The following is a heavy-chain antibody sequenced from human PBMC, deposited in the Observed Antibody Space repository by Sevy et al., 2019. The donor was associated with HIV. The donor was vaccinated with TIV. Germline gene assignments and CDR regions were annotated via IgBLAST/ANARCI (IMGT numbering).Heavy chain of an antibody. CDR3: TAGDLGRFDY. D-gene: IGHD3-16*01. V-gene: IGHV3-73*01. CDR2: IRSKANNYAT. J-gene: IGHJ4*02. CDR1: GFTFSGAA. Sequence: GGSLRLSCAASGFTFSGAAMFWVRQASGKGLDWIGRIRSKANNYATVYGASVKGRFIISRDDSKITTYLQMNSLKIEDTAVYYCTAGDLGRFDYWGRGSLVPVSS.